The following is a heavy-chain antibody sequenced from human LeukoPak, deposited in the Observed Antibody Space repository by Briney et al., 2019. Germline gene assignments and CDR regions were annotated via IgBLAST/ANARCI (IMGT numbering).Heavy chain of an antibody. CDR1: GGSFSGYY. CDR3: ARDSYDFWSGYYTGFWDYFDY. CDR2: INHSGST. J-gene: IGHJ4*02. Sequence: KPSETLSLTCAVYGGSFSGYYWSWIRQPPGKGLEWIGEINHSGSTNYNPSLKSRVTISVDTSKNQFSLKLSSVTAADTAVYYCARDSYDFWSGYYTGFWDYFDYWGQGTLVTVPS. D-gene: IGHD3-3*01. V-gene: IGHV4-34*01.